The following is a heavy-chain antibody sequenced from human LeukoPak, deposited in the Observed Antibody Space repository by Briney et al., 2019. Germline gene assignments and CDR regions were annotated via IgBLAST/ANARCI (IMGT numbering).Heavy chain of an antibody. V-gene: IGHV3-53*05. J-gene: IGHJ4*02. CDR2: IYSGGST. CDR1: GFTVSSNY. CDR3: ANGDYVWGSYRPLD. D-gene: IGHD3-16*02. Sequence: HTGGSLRLSCAASGFTVSSNYMSWVRQAPGKGLEWVSVIYSGGSTYYADSVKGRFTISRDNSKNTLYLQMNSLRAEDTAVYYCANGDYVWGSYRPLDWGQRTLVTVSS.